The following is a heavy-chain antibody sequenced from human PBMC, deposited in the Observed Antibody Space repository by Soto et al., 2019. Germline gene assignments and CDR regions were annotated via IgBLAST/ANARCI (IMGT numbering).Heavy chain of an antibody. CDR3: ARDLNRGSVLYYDFYYGMDV. CDR2: IWYDGSNK. J-gene: IGHJ6*02. V-gene: IGHV3-33*01. D-gene: IGHD3-3*01. CDR1: GFTFSSYG. Sequence: PGGSLRLSCAASGFTFSSYGMHWVRQAPGKGLEWVAVIWYDGSNKYYADSVKGRFTISRDNSKNTLYLQMNSLRAEDTAVYYCARDLNRGSVLYYDFYYGMDVWGQGTTVTVSS.